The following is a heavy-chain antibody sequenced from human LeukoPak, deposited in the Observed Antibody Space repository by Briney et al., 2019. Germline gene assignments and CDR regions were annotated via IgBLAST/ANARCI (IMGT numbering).Heavy chain of an antibody. Sequence: GESLRLSCAASGLTISGHWMAWVRQAPGKGLEWVAGIKEDGSEAHYVDSVKGRFTISRDNSKNTLYLQMNSLRAEDTAVYYCAKPRLAAPIFYFDYWGQGTLVTVSS. J-gene: IGHJ4*02. CDR2: IKEDGSEA. CDR1: GLTISGHW. CDR3: AKPRLAAPIFYFDY. V-gene: IGHV3-7*03. D-gene: IGHD3-3*01.